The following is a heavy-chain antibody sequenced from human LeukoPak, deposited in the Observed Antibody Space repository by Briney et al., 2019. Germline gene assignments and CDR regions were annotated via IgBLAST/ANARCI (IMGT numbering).Heavy chain of an antibody. CDR1: GYMFTSYN. Sequence: SVKVSCKASGYMFTSYNMQWVRQAPGQGLEWVGRITPVLGTANYAQKFQDRVTITADESTSTAYMELSSLRSEDTAIYYCARAIRYSNTWEYFDYWGQGTLVTVSS. V-gene: IGHV1-69*08. CDR2: ITPVLGTA. J-gene: IGHJ4*02. D-gene: IGHD6-13*01. CDR3: ARAIRYSNTWEYFDY.